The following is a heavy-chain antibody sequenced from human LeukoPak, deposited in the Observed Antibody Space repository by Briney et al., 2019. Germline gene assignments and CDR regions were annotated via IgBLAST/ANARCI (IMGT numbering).Heavy chain of an antibody. CDR2: INHSGST. CDR3: ARVGYSSSGNYYNDRGAFDY. Sequence: SETLSLACAVYGGSFSGYYWSWIRQPPGKGLEWIGEINHSGSTNYNPSLKSRVTISVDTSKNQFSLKLSSVTAADTAVYYCARVGYSSSGNYYNDRGAFDYWGQGTLVTVSS. J-gene: IGHJ4*02. D-gene: IGHD3-10*01. V-gene: IGHV4-34*01. CDR1: GGSFSGYY.